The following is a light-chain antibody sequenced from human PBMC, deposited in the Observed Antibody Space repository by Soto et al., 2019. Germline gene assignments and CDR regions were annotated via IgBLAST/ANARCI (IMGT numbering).Light chain of an antibody. J-gene: IGLJ2*01. V-gene: IGLV1-47*02. CDR1: SSNIGSNY. CDR3: AAWGDSLSVHVV. CDR2: NNN. Sequence: QLVLTQPPSASGTPGQRVTISCSGSSSNIGSNYVYWYQQLPGTAPKLLIYNNNQRPSGVPDRFSGSKSGTSASLAISGLRSEDEADYYCAAWGDSLSVHVVFGGGTKLTVL.